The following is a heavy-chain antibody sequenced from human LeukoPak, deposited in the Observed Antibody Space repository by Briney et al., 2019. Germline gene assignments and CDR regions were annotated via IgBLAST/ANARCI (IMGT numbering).Heavy chain of an antibody. CDR3: ARFARVPDS. J-gene: IGHJ4*02. D-gene: IGHD2-21*01. CDR1: GASMTAAY. Sequence: SETLSLTCSVSGASMTAAYWAWIRQPPGKGLEYIGYIFHTGITKSSPSLTGRATLSLDTSKNQLSLRLTSVTAADTAIYYCARFARVPDSWGQGILVTVSS. CDR2: IFHTGIT. V-gene: IGHV4-59*01.